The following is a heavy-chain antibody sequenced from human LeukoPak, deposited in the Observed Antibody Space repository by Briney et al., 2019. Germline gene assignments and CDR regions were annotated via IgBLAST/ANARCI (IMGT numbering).Heavy chain of an antibody. CDR2: ISYDGSNK. Sequence: GGSLSLSCAASGFTFSSYGMHWVRQAPGKGLEWVAVISYDGSNKYYADSVKGRFTISRDNSKNTLYLQMNSLRAEDTAVYYCAKAGEAVAADYWGQGTLVTVSS. D-gene: IGHD6-19*01. V-gene: IGHV3-30*18. CDR1: GFTFSSYG. CDR3: AKAGEAVAADY. J-gene: IGHJ4*02.